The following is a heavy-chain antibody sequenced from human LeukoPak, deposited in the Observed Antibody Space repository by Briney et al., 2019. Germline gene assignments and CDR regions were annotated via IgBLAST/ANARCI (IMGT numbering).Heavy chain of an antibody. V-gene: IGHV1-8*03. CDR3: ARGVLRFLEWSNWFDH. J-gene: IGHJ5*02. D-gene: IGHD3-3*01. Sequence: ASVKVSCKASGYTFTSYDINWVRQATGQGLEWMGWMNPNSGNTGYAQKFQGRVTITRNTSISTAYMELSSLRSEDTAVYYCARGVLRFLEWSNWFDHWGQGTLVTVSS. CDR1: GYTFTSYD. CDR2: MNPNSGNT.